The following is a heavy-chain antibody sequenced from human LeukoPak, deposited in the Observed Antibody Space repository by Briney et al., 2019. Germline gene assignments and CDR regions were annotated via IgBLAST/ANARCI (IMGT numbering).Heavy chain of an antibody. J-gene: IGHJ6*03. D-gene: IGHD3-3*01. V-gene: IGHV4-34*01. Sequence: SSETLSLTCAVYGGSFSGYYWSWIRQPPGKGLEWIGEINHSGSTNYNPSLKSRVTISVDTSKNQFSLKLSSVTAADTAVYYCARARITTLLGMDVWGKGTTVTVSS. CDR1: GGSFSGYY. CDR2: INHSGST. CDR3: ARARITTLLGMDV.